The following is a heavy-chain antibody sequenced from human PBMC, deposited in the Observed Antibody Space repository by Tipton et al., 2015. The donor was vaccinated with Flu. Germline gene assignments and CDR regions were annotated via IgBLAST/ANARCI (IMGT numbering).Heavy chain of an antibody. D-gene: IGHD3-3*01. Sequence: TLSLTCAVYGGSFSGYYWSWIRQPPGKGLEWIGEINHSGSTNYNPSLKSRVTISVDTSKNQFSLKLSSVTAADTAMYYCARMRGYDFWSGYYKFTYCFDYWGQGTLVTVSS. CDR1: GGSFSGYY. CDR2: INHSGST. J-gene: IGHJ4*02. V-gene: IGHV4-34*01. CDR3: ARMRGYDFWSGYYKFTYCFDY.